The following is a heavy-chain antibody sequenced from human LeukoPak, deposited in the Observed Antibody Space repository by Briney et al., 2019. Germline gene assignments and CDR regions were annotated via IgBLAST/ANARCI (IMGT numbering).Heavy chain of an antibody. D-gene: IGHD2-21*01. CDR1: GFTFSSYA. Sequence: RGSLRLSCAASGFTFSSYAMHWVRQAPGKGLEWVGRIKSKTDGGTIDYAAPVKGRFSISRDDSKDTMYLQMNSLKSDDTAVYYCATHIPWDIWGPGTMVTVSS. CDR3: ATHIPWDI. V-gene: IGHV3-15*01. CDR2: IKSKTDGGTI. J-gene: IGHJ3*02.